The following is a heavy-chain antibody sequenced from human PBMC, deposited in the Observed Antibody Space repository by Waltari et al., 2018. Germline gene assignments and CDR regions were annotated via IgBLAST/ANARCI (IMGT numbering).Heavy chain of an antibody. CDR2: LDPEDGQA. J-gene: IGHJ3*01. Sequence: EVQMLQSGAEVKKPGTPVKISCKVSGDTFTDIYIHWIKQAPGKGLQWMGLLDPEDGQAIYAQKFQGRVTMTADTSIHTAYMELTSLTSEDTAWYYCATALGGGISASRPFHFWGQGTMITVSS. D-gene: IGHD3-10*01. V-gene: IGHV1-69-2*01. CDR3: ATALGGGISASRPFHF. CDR1: GDTFTDIY.